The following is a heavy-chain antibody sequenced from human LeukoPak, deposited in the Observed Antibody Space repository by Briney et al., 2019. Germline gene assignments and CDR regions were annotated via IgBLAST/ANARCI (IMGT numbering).Heavy chain of an antibody. CDR3: ARTQYSYGTGDAFDI. Sequence: ETLSLTCAVYGGSFSGYYWSWIRQPPGEGLEWIGEINHSGSTNYNPSLKSRVTISVDTSKNQFSLKLSSVTAADTAVYYCARTQYSYGTGDAFDIWRQGTMVTVSS. J-gene: IGHJ3*02. D-gene: IGHD5-18*01. CDR1: GGSFSGYY. V-gene: IGHV4-34*01. CDR2: INHSGST.